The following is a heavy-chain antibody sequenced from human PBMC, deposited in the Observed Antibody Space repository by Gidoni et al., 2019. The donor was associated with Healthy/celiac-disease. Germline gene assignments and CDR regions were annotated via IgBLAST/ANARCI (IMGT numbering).Heavy chain of an antibody. D-gene: IGHD1-26*01. Sequence: EVQLVESGGGLVQPGGSLRLSCAASGFTFSSYWMHWVRQAPGKGLVWVSRINSDGSSTSYADSVKGRFTISRDNAKNTLYLQMNSLRAEDTAVYYCARVNGGSYFLPPRGYFDYWGQGTLVTVSS. CDR1: GFTFSSYW. V-gene: IGHV3-74*01. CDR2: INSDGSST. CDR3: ARVNGGSYFLPPRGYFDY. J-gene: IGHJ4*02.